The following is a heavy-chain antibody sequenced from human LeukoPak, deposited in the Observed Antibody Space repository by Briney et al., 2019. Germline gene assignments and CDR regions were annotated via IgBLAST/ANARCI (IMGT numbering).Heavy chain of an antibody. V-gene: IGHV1-18*01. Sequence: GASVKVSCKASGYTFTSYGISWVRQAPGQGLEWMGWISAYNGNTNYAQKLQGRVTMTTDTSTSTAYMELRSLRSDDTAVYYCARSPPHVILLWLGYYYMDVWGKGTTVTISS. J-gene: IGHJ6*03. CDR2: ISAYNGNT. D-gene: IGHD3-10*01. CDR1: GYTFTSYG. CDR3: ARSPPHVILLWLGYYYMDV.